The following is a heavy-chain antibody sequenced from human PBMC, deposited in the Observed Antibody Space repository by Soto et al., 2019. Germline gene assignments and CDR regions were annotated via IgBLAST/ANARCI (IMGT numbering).Heavy chain of an antibody. CDR2: IIPFFGTA. J-gene: IGHJ4*02. CDR3: ARTAPMDAGDKYYYDF. D-gene: IGHD3-16*01. V-gene: IGHV1-69*01. Sequence: QVQLVQSGAEVKKPGSSVKVSCKTSGGTFSTFGISWVRQAPGQGLEWMGGIIPFFGTAEYSQKFEDRITITAEEATNTVYMDLRSLTAEDTAIYYCARTAPMDAGDKYYYDFWGQGALVTVSS. CDR1: GGTFSTFG.